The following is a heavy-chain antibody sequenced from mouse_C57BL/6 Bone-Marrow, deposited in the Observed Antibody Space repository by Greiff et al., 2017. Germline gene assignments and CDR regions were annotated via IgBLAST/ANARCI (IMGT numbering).Heavy chain of an antibody. Sequence: VQLQQSGAELVKPGASVKLSCKASGYTFTEYTIHWVKQRSGQGLEWIGWFYPGSGSIKYNEKFKDKATLTAGKSSSTVYMELSRLTSEDSAVYFCARHEGIYSNYLYWYFDVWGTGTTVTVSS. V-gene: IGHV1-62-2*01. D-gene: IGHD2-5*01. CDR1: GYTFTEYT. CDR3: ARHEGIYSNYLYWYFDV. CDR2: FYPGSGSI. J-gene: IGHJ1*03.